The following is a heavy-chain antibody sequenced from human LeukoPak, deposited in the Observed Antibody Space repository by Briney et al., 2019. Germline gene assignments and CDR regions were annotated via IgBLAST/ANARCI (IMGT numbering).Heavy chain of an antibody. Sequence: ASVKVSCKDSGYTFTGYYMHGVRQAPGQGLEWMGWINPNSGGTNYAQKFQGRVTMTRDTSISTAYMELSRLRSDDTAVYYCASTHAPPAHMYDHGDYVDAFDIWGQGTMVTLSS. CDR1: GYTFTGYY. D-gene: IGHD4-17*01. CDR2: INPNSGGT. J-gene: IGHJ3*02. V-gene: IGHV1-2*02. CDR3: ASTHAPPAHMYDHGDYVDAFDI.